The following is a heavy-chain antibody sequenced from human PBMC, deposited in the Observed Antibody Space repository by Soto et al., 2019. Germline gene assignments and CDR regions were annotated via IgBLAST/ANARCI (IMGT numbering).Heavy chain of an antibody. D-gene: IGHD3-9*01. CDR2: ISWNSGSI. CDR3: AKGDYDILTGYIDY. J-gene: IGHJ4*02. CDR1: GVSVEDYA. V-gene: IGHV3-9*01. Sequence: SMGLSCAASGVSVEDYAVHWSLQAPGKGLEWVSGISWNSGSIGYADSVKGRFTISRDNAKNSLYLQMNSLRAEDTALYYCAKGDYDILTGYIDYWGQGTLVTVSS.